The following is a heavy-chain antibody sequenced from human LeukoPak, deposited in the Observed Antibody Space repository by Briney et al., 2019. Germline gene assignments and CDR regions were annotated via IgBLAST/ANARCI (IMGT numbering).Heavy chain of an antibody. CDR2: INPNNGVT. CDR3: ARAWYYYGSGSTNDAFDI. V-gene: IGHV1-2*06. D-gene: IGHD3-10*01. Sequence: ASVKVSCKASGYSFTGYYLHWVRQAPGQGLEWMGRINPNNGVTTYAQKFQDRVTMTRDTSISTAYMELSRLRSEDTAVYYCARAWYYYGSGSTNDAFDIWGQGTMVTVSS. CDR1: GYSFTGYY. J-gene: IGHJ3*02.